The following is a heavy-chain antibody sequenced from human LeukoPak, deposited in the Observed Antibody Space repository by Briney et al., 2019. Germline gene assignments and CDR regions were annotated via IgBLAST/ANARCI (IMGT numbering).Heavy chain of an antibody. J-gene: IGHJ4*02. CDR1: GGSISSNH. V-gene: IGHV4-59*01. CDR2: IYYSGST. D-gene: IGHD6-6*01. CDR3: TRTYSSSSIDY. Sequence: SETPSLTCTVSGGSISSNHWSWIRQPPGKGLEWIGYIYYSGSTNYNPSLKSRVTISVDTSKNQFSLKLSSVTAADTAVYYCTRTYSSSSIDYWGQGALVTVSS.